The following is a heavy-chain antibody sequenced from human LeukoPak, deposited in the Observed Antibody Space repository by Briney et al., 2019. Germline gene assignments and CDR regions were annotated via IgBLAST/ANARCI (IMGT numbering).Heavy chain of an antibody. CDR1: GFTFSTYG. V-gene: IGHV3-30*02. J-gene: IGHJ4*02. Sequence: GGSLRLSCAASGFTFSTYGMHWVRQAPGKGLEWVAFIRYDGSNKYYADSVKGRFTISRDNSKNTLYLQMNSLRDEDTAKYYCANVAFYYTSGTYIWGQGTLVTVSS. CDR2: IRYDGSNK. CDR3: ANVAFYYTSGTYI. D-gene: IGHD3-10*01.